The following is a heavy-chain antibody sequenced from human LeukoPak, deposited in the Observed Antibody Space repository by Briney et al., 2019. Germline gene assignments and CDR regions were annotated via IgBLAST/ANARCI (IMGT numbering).Heavy chain of an antibody. CDR3: ARGSGNSFDY. CDR2: ISSGSSAM. V-gene: IGHV3-48*02. CDR1: GFTFSSYS. Sequence: GGSLRLSCAASGFTFSSYSMSWVRQAPGKGLEWVSYISSGSSAMYYADSMKGRFTISRDNAKNSLYLQMNNLRDEDTAVYYCARGSGNSFDYWGQGALVTVSS. D-gene: IGHD3-10*01. J-gene: IGHJ4*02.